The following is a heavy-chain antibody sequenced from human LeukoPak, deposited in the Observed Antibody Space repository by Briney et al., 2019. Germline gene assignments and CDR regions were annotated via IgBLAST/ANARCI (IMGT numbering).Heavy chain of an antibody. J-gene: IGHJ6*02. CDR1: GFTFDDYA. V-gene: IGHV3-9*01. CDR2: ISWNSGSI. CDR3: AKDTDCSSTSCYGPGFYYYYGMDV. Sequence: PCRSLRLSCAASGFTFDDYAMHWVRQAPGKGLEWVSGISWNSGSIGYADSVKGRFTISRDNAKNSLYLQMNSLRAEDTALYYCAKDTDCSSTSCYGPGFYYYYGMDVWGQGTTVTVSS. D-gene: IGHD2-2*01.